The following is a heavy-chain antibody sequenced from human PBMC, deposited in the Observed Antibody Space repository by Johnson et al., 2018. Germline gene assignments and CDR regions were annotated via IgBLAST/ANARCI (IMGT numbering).Heavy chain of an antibody. D-gene: IGHD3-22*01. Sequence: QVQLQESGPGLLKPSETLSLTCTVSGDSISSHYWGWIRQTPGEGLEWIGYIYNTGRTNYYSYSNPSLTSRVTISVDTSKNQFSLNLNSVTAADTAIYYCARGAKGGRSSSYYESAAYKYYFDYWGQGTLITVSS. CDR3: ARGAKGGRSSSYYESAAYKYYFDY. CDR2: IYNTGRT. J-gene: IGHJ4*02. CDR1: GDSISSHY. V-gene: IGHV4-59*11.